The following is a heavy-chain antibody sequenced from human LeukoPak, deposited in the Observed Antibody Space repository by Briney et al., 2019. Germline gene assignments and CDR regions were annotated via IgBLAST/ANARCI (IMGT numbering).Heavy chain of an antibody. Sequence: GASVKVSCKASGYTFTGYYMHWVRQAPGQGLEWMGWINPNSGGTNYAQKFQGRVTMTRDTSISTAYMELSRLRSDDTAVYYCARGFEDEPYYDILTGYCRAFDPWGQGTLVTVSS. CDR2: INPNSGGT. D-gene: IGHD3-9*01. CDR3: ARGFEDEPYYDILTGYCRAFDP. CDR1: GYTFTGYY. V-gene: IGHV1-2*02. J-gene: IGHJ5*02.